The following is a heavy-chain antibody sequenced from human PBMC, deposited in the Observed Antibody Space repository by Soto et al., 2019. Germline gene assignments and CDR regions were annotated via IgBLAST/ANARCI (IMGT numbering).Heavy chain of an antibody. CDR3: AKSTLAARPDYPDY. D-gene: IGHD6-6*01. CDR1: GFTFSSYG. V-gene: IGHV3-30*18. CDR2: ISYDGSNK. Sequence: QVQLVESGGGVVQPGRSLRLSCAASGFTFSSYGMHWVRQAPGKGLEWVAVISYDGSNKYYADSVKGRFTISRDNSKNTLYLQMNSLRAEDTAVYYCAKSTLAARPDYPDYWGQGTLVTVSS. J-gene: IGHJ4*02.